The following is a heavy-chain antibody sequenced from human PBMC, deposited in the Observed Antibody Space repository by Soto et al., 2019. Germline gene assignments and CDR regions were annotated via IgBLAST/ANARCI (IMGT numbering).Heavy chain of an antibody. CDR3: ARAGRVVTGAFDI. Sequence: SEALSLTCTVSGGSISSSSYYWGWIRQPPGKGLEWIGYIYHSGSTYYNPSLKSRVTISVDRSKNQFSLKLSSVTAADTAVYYCARAGRVVTGAFDIWGQGTMVT. CDR1: GGSISSSSYY. J-gene: IGHJ3*02. CDR2: IYHSGST. V-gene: IGHV4-39*07. D-gene: IGHD3-3*01.